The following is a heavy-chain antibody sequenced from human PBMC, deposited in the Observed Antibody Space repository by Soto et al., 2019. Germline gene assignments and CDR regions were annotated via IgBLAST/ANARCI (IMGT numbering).Heavy chain of an antibody. CDR1: GDTFSSYA. V-gene: IGHV1-69*01. Sequence: EVRPPASSVKVSCKTSGDTFSSYAISWVRQAPGQGLEWMGGIVPIVDTSTYAQKFQGRVTITADESTSTVYMELSSLRSDDTAVYYCVRVVAIPGYPDNWGQGTLVTVSS. CDR2: IVPIVDTS. D-gene: IGHD5-12*01. CDR3: VRVVAIPGYPDN. J-gene: IGHJ4*02.